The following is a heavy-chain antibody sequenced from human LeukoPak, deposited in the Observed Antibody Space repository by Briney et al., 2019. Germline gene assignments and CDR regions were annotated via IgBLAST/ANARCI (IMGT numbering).Heavy chain of an antibody. CDR2: IKGKNEGGTT. CDR1: GFTFSNAW. V-gene: IGHV3-15*01. Sequence: PGGSLRLSCAASGFTFSNAWMSWVRQAPGKGLEWVGRIKGKNEGGTTDYAAPVKGRFTTSRDDSINTLYLQMDSLKTDDTGLYYCTTGLGGSWHYCYYAMDVWGQGTTVTVSS. D-gene: IGHD6-13*01. J-gene: IGHJ6*02. CDR3: TTGLGGSWHYCYYAMDV.